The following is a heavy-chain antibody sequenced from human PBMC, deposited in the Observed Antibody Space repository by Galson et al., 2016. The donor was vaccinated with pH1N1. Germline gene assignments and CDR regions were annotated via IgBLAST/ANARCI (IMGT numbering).Heavy chain of an antibody. D-gene: IGHD1-26*01. V-gene: IGHV3-23*01. Sequence: SGFTFINYAMSWVRQAPGKGLEWVSTISGTGDPTYYADSVKGRFTISRDNSNNTVYLRMNSLRVEDTAVYYCAKDLGRYSEIDYWGQGTLVTVSS. J-gene: IGHJ4*02. CDR3: AKDLGRYSEIDY. CDR1: GFTFINYA. CDR2: ISGTGDPT.